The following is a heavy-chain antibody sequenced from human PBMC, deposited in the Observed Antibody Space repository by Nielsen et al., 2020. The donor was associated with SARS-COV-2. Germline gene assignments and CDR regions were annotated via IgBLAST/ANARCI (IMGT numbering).Heavy chain of an antibody. CDR1: GFTFSSYW. D-gene: IGHD3-10*01. Sequence: GGSLRLSCAASGFTFSSYWMSWVRQAPGKGLEWVANIKQDGSEKYYVDSVKGRFTISRVNAKNSLYLQMNSLRAEDTAVYYCARAVYGSGSYWSNYYYYGMDVWGQGTTVTVSS. CDR3: ARAVYGSGSYWSNYYYYGMDV. V-gene: IGHV3-7*01. CDR2: IKQDGSEK. J-gene: IGHJ6*02.